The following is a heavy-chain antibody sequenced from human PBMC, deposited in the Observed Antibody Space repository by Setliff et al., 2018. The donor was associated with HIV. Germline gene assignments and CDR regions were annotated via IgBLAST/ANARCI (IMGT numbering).Heavy chain of an antibody. CDR1: GYNFGLYG. CDR2: VNEDNGDR. V-gene: IGHV1-18*01. D-gene: IGHD5-12*01. CDR3: VREERRAAGGSLYYFDL. Sequence: ASVKVSCKASGYNFGLYGISWVRQAPGQRLEWMGWVNEDNGDRNFAPNVQGRLVLTTDTSTNKAYMELTSLTPEDTDLYYCVREERRAAGGSLYYFDLWGQGTLVTVSS. J-gene: IGHJ4*02.